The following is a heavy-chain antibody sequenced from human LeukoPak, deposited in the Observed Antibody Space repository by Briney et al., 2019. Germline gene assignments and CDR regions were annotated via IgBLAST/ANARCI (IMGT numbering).Heavy chain of an antibody. CDR3: AREGLGCRSASCLFDY. CDR1: GFTFNAYS. V-gene: IGHV3-64*01. D-gene: IGHD2-2*01. CDR2: ISSNGGST. J-gene: IGHJ4*02. Sequence: GGSLRLSCAASGFTFNAYSMHWVRQAPGKGLEYVSAISSNGGSTYYANSVKGRFTISRDNSKNTLYVQMGSLRAEDMAVYYCAREGLGCRSASCLFDYWGQGTLVTVSS.